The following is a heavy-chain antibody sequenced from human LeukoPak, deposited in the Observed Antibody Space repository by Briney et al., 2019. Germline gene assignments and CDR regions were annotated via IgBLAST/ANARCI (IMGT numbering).Heavy chain of an antibody. CDR1: GFNFSSYW. Sequence: GGSLRLSCAASGFNFSSYWMSWVRQAPGKGLEWVANIKQDGSEKYYVDSVKGRFTISRDNAKNSLYLQMNSLRAEDTAVYYCAREGGDGYNAHFDYWGQGTLVTVSS. CDR3: AREGGDGYNAHFDY. D-gene: IGHD5-24*01. CDR2: IKQDGSEK. J-gene: IGHJ4*02. V-gene: IGHV3-7*01.